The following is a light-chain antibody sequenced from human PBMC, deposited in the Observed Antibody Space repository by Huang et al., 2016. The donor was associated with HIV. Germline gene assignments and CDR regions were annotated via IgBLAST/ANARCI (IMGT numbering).Light chain of an antibody. J-gene: IGKJ5*01. CDR3: QQSSKSIT. V-gene: IGKV3-11*01. Sequence: EIVLTQFPATLSLSPGERATLSCRASQSVRGDLAWYQHKRGQAPRPVIHDASNRATGSPARFSGSGSGTDFTLTISSLEPEDFAVYYCQQSSKSITFGQGTRLEIK. CDR1: QSVRGD. CDR2: DAS.